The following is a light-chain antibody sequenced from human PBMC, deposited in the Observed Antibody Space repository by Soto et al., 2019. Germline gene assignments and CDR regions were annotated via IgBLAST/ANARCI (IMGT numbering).Light chain of an antibody. CDR1: ETISRW. V-gene: IGKV1-5*03. CDR2: KAS. J-gene: IGKJ1*01. CDR3: QHYNSYSEA. Sequence: DIQMNQSPSTLSASVGDRVTITCRASETISRWLAWDQQKPGKAPKRLIYKASTLKSGVPSRLSGSGSGTAFTLTIRSLQPDDFATYYGQHYNSYSEAFGQGTKV.